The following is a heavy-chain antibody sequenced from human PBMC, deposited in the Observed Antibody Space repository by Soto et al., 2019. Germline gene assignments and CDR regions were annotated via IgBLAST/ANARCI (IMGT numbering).Heavy chain of an antibody. Sequence: EVQLLESGGGLVQPGGSLRLSCAASGFTFNSYAMSWVCLAPGKGLQWVSAISTNGTYTHYADSVKGRFTVSRDNSKNTLYMQMNSLRAEDTAIYYCAKSTSDSGSYNPLDFWGQGTLITVSS. V-gene: IGHV3-23*01. CDR3: AKSTSDSGSYNPLDF. J-gene: IGHJ4*02. CDR1: GFTFNSYA. CDR2: ISTNGTYT. D-gene: IGHD3-10*01.